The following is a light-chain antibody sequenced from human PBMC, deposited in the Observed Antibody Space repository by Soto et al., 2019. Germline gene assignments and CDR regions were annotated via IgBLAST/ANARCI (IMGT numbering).Light chain of an antibody. Sequence: QLVLTQSPSASASLGASVKLTCTLSSGHSSYAIAWHQQQPEKGPRYLMKLDSDGSHTKGDAIPDRFSGSSSGAECYLTISSLQSEDEADYYCQTWGTGIHVVFGGGTKLTVL. CDR1: SGHSSYA. CDR3: QTWGTGIHVV. V-gene: IGLV4-69*01. J-gene: IGLJ2*01. CDR2: LDSDGSH.